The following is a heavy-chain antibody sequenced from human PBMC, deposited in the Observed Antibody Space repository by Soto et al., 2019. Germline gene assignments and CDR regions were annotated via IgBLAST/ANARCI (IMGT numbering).Heavy chain of an antibody. Sequence: SETLSLTCTVSGASISSTSYYWGWIRQPPGKGLEWIGTVYYSGTTYYNASLKSRVTISVDTSKNQFSLRLSSVTAADTAVYYCARVPDYWGQGILVTVSS. V-gene: IGHV4-39*01. CDR2: VYYSGTT. D-gene: IGHD2-2*01. CDR3: ARVPDY. CDR1: GASISSTSYY. J-gene: IGHJ4*02.